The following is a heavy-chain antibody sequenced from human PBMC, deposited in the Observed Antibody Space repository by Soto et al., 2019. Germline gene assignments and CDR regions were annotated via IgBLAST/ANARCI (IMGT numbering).Heavy chain of an antibody. Sequence: QVQLVESGGGVVQPGRSLTLSCAASGFTFSRFSMHWVRQAPGKGLAWVAVISYDGSNTHYAESVKGRFNISRDDSKNTVFLLMNNLRADDSAVYYCARDHGMFLSYYYYGMDVWGQGTTVSVSS. CDR2: ISYDGSNT. J-gene: IGHJ6*02. CDR1: GFTFSRFS. D-gene: IGHD3-10*02. CDR3: ARDHGMFLSYYYYGMDV. V-gene: IGHV3-30-3*01.